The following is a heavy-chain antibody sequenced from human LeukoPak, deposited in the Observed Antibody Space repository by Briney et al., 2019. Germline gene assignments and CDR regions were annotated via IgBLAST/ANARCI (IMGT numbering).Heavy chain of an antibody. CDR3: ARGRGYCSSTSCYHYYFDY. D-gene: IGHD2-2*01. J-gene: IGHJ4*02. CDR1: GGTFSSYA. Sequence: SVKVSCKASGGTFSSYAISWVRQAPGQGLEWMGGIIPIFGTANYAQKFQGRVTITADESTSTAYMELSSLRSEDTAVYYCARGRGYCSSTSCYHYYFDYWGQGTLVTVSS. CDR2: IIPIFGTA. V-gene: IGHV1-69*13.